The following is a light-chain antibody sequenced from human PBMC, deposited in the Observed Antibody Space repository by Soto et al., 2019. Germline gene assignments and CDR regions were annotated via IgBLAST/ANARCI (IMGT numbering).Light chain of an antibody. V-gene: IGKV3-20*01. CDR3: QQYGSSGT. J-gene: IGKJ1*01. CDR2: GAS. CDR1: QSVSNNY. Sequence: ENALAQPPGTLSRSTGKKAILSCRACQSVSNNYLAWYQQKPGQAPRLLIYGASNRATGIPDRFSGSGSGTDFTLTISRLEPEYFAVYYCQQYGSSGTFGQGTKVDI.